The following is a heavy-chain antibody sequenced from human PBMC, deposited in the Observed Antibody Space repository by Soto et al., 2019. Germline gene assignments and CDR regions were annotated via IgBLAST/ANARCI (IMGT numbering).Heavy chain of an antibody. J-gene: IGHJ5*02. Sequence: QVQLQESGPGLVKPSQTLSLTCTVSGGSISSGGYYWSWIRQHPGKGLEWIGEINHSGSTNYNPSLKSRVTISVDTSKNQFSLKLSSVTAADTAVYYCARGIFGVVIILGRVGVHRQGWFDPWGQGTLVTVSS. D-gene: IGHD3-3*01. CDR1: GGSISSGGYY. CDR2: INHSGST. CDR3: ARGIFGVVIILGRVGVHRQGWFDP. V-gene: IGHV4-31*03.